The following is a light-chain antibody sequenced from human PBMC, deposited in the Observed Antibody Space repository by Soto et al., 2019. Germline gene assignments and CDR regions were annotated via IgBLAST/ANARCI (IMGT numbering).Light chain of an antibody. J-gene: IGKJ5*01. CDR3: QQYNSWPIT. CDR2: DAS. CDR1: QSISRS. Sequence: EIVLTQSPAILSVSPGERATLSCRASQSISRSLAWYQQKPGQAPRLLISDASTRATGIPARFSGSGSGTEFTLTISGLQSEDFAVYYCQQYNSWPITFGQGTRL. V-gene: IGKV3-15*01.